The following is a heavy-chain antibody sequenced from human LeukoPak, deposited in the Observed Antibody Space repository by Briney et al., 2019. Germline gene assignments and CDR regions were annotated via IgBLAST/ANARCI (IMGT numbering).Heavy chain of an antibody. CDR3: VRQDSGSYLGGY. J-gene: IGHJ4*02. V-gene: IGHV3-74*01. Sequence: GGSLRLSCAAFGFTLNDYWMHWVRQAPGTGPLWVAYINSDGTNTDYADSVKGRFTIFRDNAKKTLYLQMNSLRVEDTAVYYCVRQDSGSYLGGYWGQGTLVTVSS. D-gene: IGHD1-26*01. CDR2: INSDGTNT. CDR1: GFTLNDYW.